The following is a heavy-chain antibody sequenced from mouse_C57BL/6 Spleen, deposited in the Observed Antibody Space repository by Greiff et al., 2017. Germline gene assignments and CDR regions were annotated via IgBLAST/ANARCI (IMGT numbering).Heavy chain of an antibody. J-gene: IGHJ1*03. V-gene: IGHV3-6*01. CDR1: GYSITSGYY. CDR3: ARDDYRYFDV. Sequence: DVKLQESGPGLVKPSQSLSLTCSVTGYSITSGYYWNWLRQFPGNKLEWMRYISYDGSNNYNPSLKNRISITRDTSKNQFFLKLNSVTTEDTATYYCARDDYRYFDVWGTGTTVTVSS. CDR2: ISYDGSN.